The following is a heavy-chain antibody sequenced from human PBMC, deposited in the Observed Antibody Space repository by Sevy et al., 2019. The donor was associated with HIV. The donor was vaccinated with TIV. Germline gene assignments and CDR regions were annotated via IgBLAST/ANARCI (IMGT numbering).Heavy chain of an antibody. V-gene: IGHV1-69*13. D-gene: IGHD3-22*01. CDR3: ARTRSAYYYDSSGYYFFDY. J-gene: IGHJ4*02. CDR1: GGTFSSYA. Sequence: ASVKVSCKASGGTFSSYAISWVRQAPGQGLEWMGGIIPIFGTANYAQKFQGRVTITADESTSTAYMGLSSLRSEDAAVYYCARTRSAYYYDSSGYYFFDYWGQGTLVTVSS. CDR2: IIPIFGTA.